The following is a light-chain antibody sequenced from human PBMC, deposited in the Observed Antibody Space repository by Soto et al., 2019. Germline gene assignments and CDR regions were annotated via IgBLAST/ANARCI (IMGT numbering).Light chain of an antibody. Sequence: QSVLTQPPSASGTPGQRVTISCSGRRSNIGSNTVNWYQQLPGTAPKLLIYANNQRPSGVPDRFSGSKSGTSASLAISGLQSGDEADYYCVAWDDNLNGRVFGGGTKVTVL. CDR2: ANN. CDR1: RSNIGSNT. CDR3: VAWDDNLNGRV. V-gene: IGLV1-44*01. J-gene: IGLJ3*02.